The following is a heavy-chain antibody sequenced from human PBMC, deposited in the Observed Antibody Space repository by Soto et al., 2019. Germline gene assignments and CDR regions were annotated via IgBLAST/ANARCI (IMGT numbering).Heavy chain of an antibody. CDR1: GGSISSYY. CDR3: ARHKVDYFDY. D-gene: IGHD2-15*01. J-gene: IGHJ4*02. Sequence: SDTLSLTCTVSGGSISSYYWSWIRQPPGKGLEWIGYIYYSGSTNYNPSLKSRVTISVDTSKNQFSLKLSSVTAADTDVYYCARHKVDYFDYWGQGTLVNVS. CDR2: IYYSGST. V-gene: IGHV4-59*08.